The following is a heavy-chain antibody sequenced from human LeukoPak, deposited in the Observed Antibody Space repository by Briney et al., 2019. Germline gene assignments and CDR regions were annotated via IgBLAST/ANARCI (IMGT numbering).Heavy chain of an antibody. CDR3: AKGSYYDSSGSFYFDY. J-gene: IGHJ4*02. D-gene: IGHD3-22*01. Sequence: GSLRLSCAASGFTFSSYAMSWVRQAPGKGLGRVSGISGSGDNTYYADSVKGRFTISRDNSKNTLYVQVNSLGTEDTAAYYCAKGSYYDSSGSFYFDYWGQGTLVTVSS. CDR1: GFTFSSYA. V-gene: IGHV3-23*01. CDR2: ISGSGDNT.